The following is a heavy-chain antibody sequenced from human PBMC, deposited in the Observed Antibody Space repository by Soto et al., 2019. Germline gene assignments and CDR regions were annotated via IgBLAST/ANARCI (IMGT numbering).Heavy chain of an antibody. D-gene: IGHD3-10*01. CDR2: IYYSGST. CDR1: GGSISGYY. V-gene: IGHV4-59*01. Sequence: PSETLSLTCTVTGGSISGYYWSWIRQPPGKGLEWIGYIYYSGSTNYNPSLKSRVTISVDTSKNQFSLKLSSVTAADTAVYYCARDGEITMVRGVDHWFDPWGQGTLVTVS. CDR3: ARDGEITMVRGVDHWFDP. J-gene: IGHJ5*02.